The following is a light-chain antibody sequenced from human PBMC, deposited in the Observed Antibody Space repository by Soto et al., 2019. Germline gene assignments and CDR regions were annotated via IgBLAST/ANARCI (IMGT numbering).Light chain of an antibody. V-gene: IGKV3-11*01. CDR3: QQYNNWPFS. J-gene: IGKJ5*01. CDR1: QSVSSY. CDR2: DAS. Sequence: EIVLTQSPATLSLSPGERATLSCRASQSVSSYLAWYQQKPGQAPRLLIYDASNRATGIPARFSGSGSGTEFTLTISGLQSEDSAVYFCQQYNNWPFSFGQGTRLEIK.